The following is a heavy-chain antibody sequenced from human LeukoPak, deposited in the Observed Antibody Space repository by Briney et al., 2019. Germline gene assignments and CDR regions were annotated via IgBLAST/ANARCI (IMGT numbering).Heavy chain of an antibody. V-gene: IGHV3-30*03. J-gene: IGHJ6*02. CDR3: AREKARRYGMDV. CDR2: ISYDGSNK. CDR1: GFTFSSYG. Sequence: PGRSLRLSCAASGFTFSSYGMHWVRQAPGKGLEWVADISYDGSNKYYADSVKGRFTISRDNSKNTLYLQMNSLRAEDTAVYYCAREKARRYGMDVWGQGTTVTVSS.